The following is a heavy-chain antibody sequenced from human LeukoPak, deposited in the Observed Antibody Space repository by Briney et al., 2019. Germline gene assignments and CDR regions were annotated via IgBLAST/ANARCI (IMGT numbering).Heavy chain of an antibody. J-gene: IGHJ5*02. Sequence: ASVKVSCKASGYTFTSYDINWVRQATGQGLEWMGWMNPNSGNTGYAQKFQGRVTMTRNTSISTAYMELSSLRSEDTAVYYCARGHSLRYYDFWSGSRNWFDPWGQGTLVTVSS. CDR1: GYTFTSYD. CDR3: ARGHSLRYYDFWSGSRNWFDP. D-gene: IGHD3-3*01. V-gene: IGHV1-8*01. CDR2: MNPNSGNT.